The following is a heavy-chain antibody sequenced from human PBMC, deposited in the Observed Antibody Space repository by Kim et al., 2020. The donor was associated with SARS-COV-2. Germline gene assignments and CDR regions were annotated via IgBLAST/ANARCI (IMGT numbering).Heavy chain of an antibody. CDR1: GFTFSDYY. D-gene: IGHD3-3*01. J-gene: IGHJ6*02. Sequence: GGSLRLSCAASGFTFSDYYMSWIRQAPGKGLEWVSYISSSGSTIYYADSVKGRFTISRDNAKNSLYLQMNSLRAEDTAVYYCALTGRDFWGVGYYYYYGMDVWGQGTTVTVSS. CDR3: ALTGRDFWGVGYYYYYGMDV. V-gene: IGHV3-11*01. CDR2: ISSSGSTI.